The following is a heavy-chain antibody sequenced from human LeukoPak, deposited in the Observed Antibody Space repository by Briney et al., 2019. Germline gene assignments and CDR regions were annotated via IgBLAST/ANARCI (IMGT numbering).Heavy chain of an antibody. CDR3: ARTPTADWLPPG. CDR2: ISSRSSYI. J-gene: IGHJ4*02. Sequence: GGSLRLSCAASGFTFSSYSMNWLRQAPGKGLEWVSSISSRSSYIYYADSVKGRLSISRDNAKNSLYLQMNSLRAEDTAVYYCARTPTADWLPPGWGQGTLVTVSS. V-gene: IGHV3-21*01. CDR1: GFTFSSYS. D-gene: IGHD3-9*01.